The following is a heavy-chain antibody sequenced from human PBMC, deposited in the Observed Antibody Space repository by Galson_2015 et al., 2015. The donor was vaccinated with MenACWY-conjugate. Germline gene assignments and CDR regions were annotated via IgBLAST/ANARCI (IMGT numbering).Heavy chain of an antibody. Sequence: SETLSLTCTVSDGSISNYYWNWIRQPPGKGLEWVGSIHYSGSPNYSPSLKSRVTISVDTSKNQFSLKLNSVNAADPAVYYCAREGGAYNSNREEYFNCWGQGTLVTVSS. CDR1: DGSISNYY. V-gene: IGHV4-59*01. CDR3: AREGGAYNSNREEYFNC. CDR2: IHYSGSP. D-gene: IGHD1-1*01. J-gene: IGHJ1*01.